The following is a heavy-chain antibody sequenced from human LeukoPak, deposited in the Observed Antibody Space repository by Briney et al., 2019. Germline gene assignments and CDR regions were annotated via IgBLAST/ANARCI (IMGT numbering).Heavy chain of an antibody. D-gene: IGHD6-13*01. CDR1: GFTFSTYA. V-gene: IGHV3-23*01. CDR2: ISWNSGSI. CDR3: AKMDSRMIDY. Sequence: GGSLRLSCAASGFTFSTYAVNWVRQAPGKGLEWVSGISWNSGSIGYADSVKGRFTISRDNSKNTLYLQMNSLRAEDTAVYYCAKMDSRMIDYWGQGTLVTVSS. J-gene: IGHJ4*02.